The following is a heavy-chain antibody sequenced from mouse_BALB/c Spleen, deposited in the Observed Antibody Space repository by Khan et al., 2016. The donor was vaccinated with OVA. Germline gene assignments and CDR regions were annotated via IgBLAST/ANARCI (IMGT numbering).Heavy chain of an antibody. D-gene: IGHD1-1*01. CDR1: GDSITRGY. J-gene: IGHJ3*01. V-gene: IGHV3-8*02. CDR3: ACELRGFAY. CDR2: ISYSGNT. Sequence: EVELKESGPSLVKPSQTLSLTCSVTGDSITRGYWNWIRKFPGNKLDYMGYISYSGNTYCNPSLKSRISITRDTSKNQYYLQLNSVTTEDTATYYCACELRGFAYWGQGTLVTVSA.